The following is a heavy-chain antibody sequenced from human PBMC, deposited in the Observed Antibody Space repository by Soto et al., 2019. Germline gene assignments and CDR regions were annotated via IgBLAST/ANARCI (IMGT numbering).Heavy chain of an antibody. J-gene: IGHJ4*02. CDR3: AGGRYGAY. Sequence: QVHLVQSGAEVKKPGASVKVSCKASGYTFTSYGITWVRQAPGQGLEWMGWISAHNGNTDYAQKLTGRGLVTRDTSTSPACLVLRSLLSGDTAVYYWAGGRYGAYWGQGALVTVSS. CDR2: ISAHNGNT. V-gene: IGHV1-18*01. CDR1: GYTFTSYG. D-gene: IGHD3-10*01.